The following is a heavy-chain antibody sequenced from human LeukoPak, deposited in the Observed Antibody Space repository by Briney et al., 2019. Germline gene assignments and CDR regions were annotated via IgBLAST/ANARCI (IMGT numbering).Heavy chain of an antibody. CDR3: ASESYSSGWYSTKFDY. CDR2: IYYSGST. CDR1: GGSISSGGYY. Sequence: NPSQTLSLTCTVSGGSISSGGYYWSWIRQPPGKGLEWIGSIYYSGSTYYNPSLRSRVTISGDTSKNQFSLKLSSVTAADTAVYYCASESYSSGWYSTKFDYWGQGTLVTVSS. V-gene: IGHV4-39*01. J-gene: IGHJ4*02. D-gene: IGHD6-19*01.